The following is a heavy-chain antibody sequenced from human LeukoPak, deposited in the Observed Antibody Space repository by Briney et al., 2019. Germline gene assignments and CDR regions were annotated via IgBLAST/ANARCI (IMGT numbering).Heavy chain of an antibody. CDR2: IYHSGST. CDR1: GGSISSSNW. V-gene: IGHV4-4*02. D-gene: IGHD6-19*01. J-gene: IGHJ4*02. Sequence: SETLSLTCAVSGGSISSSNWWSWVRQPPGKGLEWIGEIYHSGSTNYNPSLKSRVTISVDKSENQFSLKLSSVTAADTAVYYCARIAVAGNAGYWGQGTLVTVSS. CDR3: ARIAVAGNAGY.